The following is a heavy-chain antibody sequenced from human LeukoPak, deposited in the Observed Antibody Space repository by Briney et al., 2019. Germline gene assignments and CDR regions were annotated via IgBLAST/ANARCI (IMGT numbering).Heavy chain of an antibody. V-gene: IGHV4-34*01. CDR1: GGSIGTYY. J-gene: IGHJ4*02. Sequence: PSETLSLTCTVSGGSIGTYYWSWVRHSPGTGLEWIGEINHSGSTNYNPSLKSRVTISVDTSKNQFSLKLSSVTAADTAVYYCARMVSSWGFSTTFDYWGQGTLVTVSS. D-gene: IGHD6-13*01. CDR3: ARMVSSWGFSTTFDY. CDR2: INHSGST.